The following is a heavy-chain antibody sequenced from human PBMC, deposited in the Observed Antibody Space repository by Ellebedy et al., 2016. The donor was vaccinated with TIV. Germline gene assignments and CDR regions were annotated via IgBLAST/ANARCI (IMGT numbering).Heavy chain of an antibody. CDR3: ARGGQYNSGWYTRDYYFYYTDV. Sequence: ASAKVSCXASGYTFINYYMHWVRQAPGQGLEWMGVINPTTTSTTYAQEFQGRASMTRDTSTSTVYMEMSSLRSEDTAVYYCARGGQYNSGWYTRDYYFYYTDVWGQGTTVTVSS. V-gene: IGHV1-46*01. D-gene: IGHD6-19*01. J-gene: IGHJ6*02. CDR2: INPTTTST. CDR1: GYTFINYY.